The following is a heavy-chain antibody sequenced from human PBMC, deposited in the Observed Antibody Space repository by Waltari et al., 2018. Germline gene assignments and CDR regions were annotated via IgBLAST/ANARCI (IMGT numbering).Heavy chain of an antibody. CDR2: LHYDESLS. Sequence: QVHLVESGGGVVQPGGSLRLSCKASEFILSNYGMHWVRQAPGTGLEGLAYLHYDESLSLYAGSVKGRFTISRDRSKNTLYLVMNNLRAEDTAMYYCANNPYCAGGSCLREWDYWGQGTLVSVSS. CDR1: EFILSNYG. D-gene: IGHD2-15*01. V-gene: IGHV3-30*02. CDR3: ANNPYCAGGSCLREWDY. J-gene: IGHJ4*02.